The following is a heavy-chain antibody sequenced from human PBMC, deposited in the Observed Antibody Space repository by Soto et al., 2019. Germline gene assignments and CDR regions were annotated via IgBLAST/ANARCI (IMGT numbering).Heavy chain of an antibody. CDR2: IYSGGTT. CDR1: GFSVSINY. CDR3: AGASTDGDFVDAFDV. J-gene: IGHJ3*01. D-gene: IGHD4-17*01. Sequence: ELQLVESGGGLVQPGGSLRLSCAASGFSVSINYVNWVRQAPGKGLEWVSVIYSGGTTHYADSVKGRFTISRDTSKNTLYLQMNSRRVEDTAVYYCAGASTDGDFVDAFDVWGQGTMVTVSS. V-gene: IGHV3-66*01.